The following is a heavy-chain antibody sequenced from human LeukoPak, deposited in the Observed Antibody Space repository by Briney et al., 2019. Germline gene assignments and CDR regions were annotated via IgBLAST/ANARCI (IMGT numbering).Heavy chain of an antibody. J-gene: IGHJ6*02. V-gene: IGHV4-59*01. CDR2: IFYRGST. Sequence: PSETLSLTCTVSGGSISSYYWSWIRRPPGKERNGIGNIFYRGSTNYNPSLKSRVAISEDTSKNQFSLNLSSVTAADTAVYYCARVVEDTAMVTASYYYGMDVWGQGTTVTVSS. CDR1: GGSISSYY. D-gene: IGHD5-18*01. CDR3: ARVVEDTAMVTASYYYGMDV.